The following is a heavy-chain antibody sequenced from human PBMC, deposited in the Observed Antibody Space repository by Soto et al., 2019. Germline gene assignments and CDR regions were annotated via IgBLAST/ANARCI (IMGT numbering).Heavy chain of an antibody. V-gene: IGHV4-39*01. CDR3: ARQRYCTNGVCYTVYGG. CDR2: IYYSGST. Sequence: QLQLQESGPGLVKPSETLSLTCTVSGGSISSSSYYWGWIRQPPGKGLEWIGSIYYSGSTYYNPSLKSRVTISVDTSKNQFSLKLSSVTAADTAVYYCARQRYCTNGVCYTVYGGWGQGTLVTVSS. J-gene: IGHJ4*02. D-gene: IGHD2-8*01. CDR1: GGSISSSSYY.